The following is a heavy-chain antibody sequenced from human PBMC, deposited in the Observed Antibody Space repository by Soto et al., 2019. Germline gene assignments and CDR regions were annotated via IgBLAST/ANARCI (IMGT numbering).Heavy chain of an antibody. V-gene: IGHV1-2*04. CDR2: INPNSGGT. CDR1: GYTFTGYY. D-gene: IGHD7-27*01. J-gene: IGHJ4*02. CDR3: ARGKAGDEGATELDY. Sequence: ASVKVSCKASGYTFTGYYMHWVRQAPGQGLEWMGWINPNSGGTNYAQKFQGWVTMTRDTSISTAYMELSRLRSDDTAVYYCARGKAGDEGATELDYWGQGTLVTVSS.